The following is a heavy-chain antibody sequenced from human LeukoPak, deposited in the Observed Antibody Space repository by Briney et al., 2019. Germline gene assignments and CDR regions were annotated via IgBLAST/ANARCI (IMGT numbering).Heavy chain of an antibody. J-gene: IGHJ4*02. D-gene: IGHD3-10*01. CDR2: INPNSGGT. V-gene: IGHV1-2*02. Sequence: ASVKVSCKASGYTFTGYYMHWVRQAPGQGLEWMGWINPNSGGTNYAQKFQGRVTMTRDTSISTAYMDLTRLRSDDTAMYYCARLSTDYYGSGTSYYFDYWGQGTLVTVSS. CDR3: ARLSTDYYGSGTSYYFDY. CDR1: GYTFTGYY.